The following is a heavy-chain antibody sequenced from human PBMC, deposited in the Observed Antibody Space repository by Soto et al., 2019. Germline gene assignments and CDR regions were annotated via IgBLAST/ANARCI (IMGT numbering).Heavy chain of an antibody. CDR3: ARDLYTFPRAPAF. CDR1: GGAISRYY. V-gene: IGHV4-59*12. D-gene: IGHD2-2*02. CDR2: VYYTGNT. J-gene: IGHJ4*02. Sequence: PSETLSLTCTVSGGAISRYYWTWIRQSPGKGLEWIGHVYYTGNTDYNPSLKSRVTISLDKSKDQFSLKLTSVTAADTAVYFCARDLYTFPRAPAFWGQGTLVTVSS.